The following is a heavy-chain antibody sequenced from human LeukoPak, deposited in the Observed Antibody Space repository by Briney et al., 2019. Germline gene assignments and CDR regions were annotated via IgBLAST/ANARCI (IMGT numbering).Heavy chain of an antibody. V-gene: IGHV4-34*01. CDR1: NGFDSYY. CDR2: ITYRGSG. J-gene: IGHJ4*02. D-gene: IGHD2-21*02. Sequence: SSETLSLTCAVYNGFDSYYMTIVRQPPGKGLEWVGEITYRGSGNYNPSLKGRATISINVSQRQFSLSLRSVTAADTATYYCGAYGGDWRFDFWGQGTPITVSS. CDR3: GAYGGDWRFDF.